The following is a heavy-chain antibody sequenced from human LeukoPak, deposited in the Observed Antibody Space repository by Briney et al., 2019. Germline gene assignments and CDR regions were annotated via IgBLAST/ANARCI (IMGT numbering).Heavy chain of an antibody. D-gene: IGHD3-22*01. CDR1: GDSITNSNYF. Sequence: PSETLSLTCTVSGDSITNSNYFWGWIRQPPGQGLEWIGEVFYNGNTHYNPSLKSRVTISVDTSKNQFSLNLSSVTAADTAIYYCARDTGYLGSNYGMDVWGQGTTVTVSS. CDR2: VFYNGNT. V-gene: IGHV4-39*07. J-gene: IGHJ6*02. CDR3: ARDTGYLGSNYGMDV.